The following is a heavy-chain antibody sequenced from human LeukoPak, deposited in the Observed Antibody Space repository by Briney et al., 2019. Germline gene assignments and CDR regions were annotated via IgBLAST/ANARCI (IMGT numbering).Heavy chain of an antibody. Sequence: GGSLRLSCAASGFTFDDYGMSWVRQAPGKGLEWVSGINWNGGSTGYADSAKGRFTISRDNAKNSLYLQMNSLRAEDTALYYCARSRSLTIAAAGPFDYWGQGTLVTVSS. CDR3: ARSRSLTIAAAGPFDY. CDR2: INWNGGST. V-gene: IGHV3-20*04. J-gene: IGHJ4*02. CDR1: GFTFDDYG. D-gene: IGHD6-13*01.